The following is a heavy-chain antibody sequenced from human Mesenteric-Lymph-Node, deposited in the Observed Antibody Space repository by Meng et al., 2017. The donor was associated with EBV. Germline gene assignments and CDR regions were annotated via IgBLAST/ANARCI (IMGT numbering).Heavy chain of an antibody. V-gene: IGHV4-61*01. J-gene: IGHJ5*02. CDR2: IYYSGNT. D-gene: IGHD3-3*01. CDR1: GGSVSSGSYY. CDR3: ARDQSGLSGFDP. Sequence: QGQLQESGPGLVKPSGTRSLTCTVSGGSVSSGSYYWNWIRQPPGKGLEWIGYIYYSGNTNYNPSLKSRVTISVDTSKNQFSLRLSSVTAADTAVYYCARDQSGLSGFDPWGQGTLVTVSS.